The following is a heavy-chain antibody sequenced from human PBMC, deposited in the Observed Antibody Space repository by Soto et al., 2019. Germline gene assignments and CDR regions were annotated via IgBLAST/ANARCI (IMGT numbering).Heavy chain of an antibody. CDR2: ISAYNGNT. J-gene: IGHJ3*02. CDR3: ARVTGRAIFGVVEDDAFDI. D-gene: IGHD3-3*01. CDR1: GYTFTSYC. Sequence: ASVKVSCKASGYTFTSYCISWVRQAPGQGLEWMGWISAYNGNTNYAQKLQGRVTMTTDTSTSTAYMELRSLRSDDTAVYYCARVTGRAIFGVVEDDAFDIWGQGTMVTVSS. V-gene: IGHV1-18*01.